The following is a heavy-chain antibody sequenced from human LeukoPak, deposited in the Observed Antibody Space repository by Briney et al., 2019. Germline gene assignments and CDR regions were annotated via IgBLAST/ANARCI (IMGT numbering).Heavy chain of an antibody. CDR3: ARARTDSSGYYRWGNYFDY. CDR1: GFTFSSYE. V-gene: IGHV3-48*03. Sequence: GGSLRLSCAASGFTFSSYEMNWVRQAPGKGLEWVSYISSSGSTIYYADSVKGRFTISRDNAKNSLYLQMNSLRAEDTAVYYCARARTDSSGYYRWGNYFDYWGQGTLVTVSS. D-gene: IGHD3-22*01. J-gene: IGHJ4*02. CDR2: ISSSGSTI.